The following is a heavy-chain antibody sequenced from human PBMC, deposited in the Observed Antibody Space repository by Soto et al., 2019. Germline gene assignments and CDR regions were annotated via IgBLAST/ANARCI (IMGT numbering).Heavy chain of an antibody. CDR2: ISSSGSTI. D-gene: IGHD6-13*01. CDR3: ARDQEAGSFFPYYYVMDV. Sequence: EVQLVESGGGLVQPGGSLRLSCATSGFTFSSYEMNWVRQAPGKGLEWVSYISSSGSTIYYADSVKGRFTISRDNAKISLYLQMDSLRAEHTAVYYCARDQEAGSFFPYYYVMDVWGQGTTVTVSS. V-gene: IGHV3-48*03. CDR1: GFTFSSYE. J-gene: IGHJ6*02.